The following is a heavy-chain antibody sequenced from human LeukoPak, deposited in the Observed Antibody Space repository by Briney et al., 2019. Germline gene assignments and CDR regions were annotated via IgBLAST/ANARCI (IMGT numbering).Heavy chain of an antibody. CDR1: GYTFTSYD. V-gene: IGHV7-4-1*02. CDR2: IDTNTGNP. D-gene: IGHD3-22*01. CDR3: ARGYDSSGYFSD. J-gene: IGHJ4*02. Sequence: ASVKVSCKASGYTFTSYDINWVRQAPGQGLEWMGWIDTNTGNPTYAQGLTGRFVFSLDTSVSTAYLQISSLKAEDTGEYFCARGYDSSGYFSDWGQGTLVTVSS.